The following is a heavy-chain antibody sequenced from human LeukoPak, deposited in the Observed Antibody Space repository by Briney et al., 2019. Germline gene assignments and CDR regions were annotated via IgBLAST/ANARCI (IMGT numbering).Heavy chain of an antibody. J-gene: IGHJ4*02. V-gene: IGHV4-34*01. CDR2: INHSGST. CDR3: AREFTMVRGVITYFDY. CDR1: GGSFSGYY. Sequence: SETLSLTCAVYGGSFSGYYWSWIRQPPGKGLEWIGEINHSGSTNYNPSLKSRVTMSVDTSKNQFSLKLSSVTAADTAVYYCAREFTMVRGVITYFDYWGQGTLVTVSS. D-gene: IGHD3-10*01.